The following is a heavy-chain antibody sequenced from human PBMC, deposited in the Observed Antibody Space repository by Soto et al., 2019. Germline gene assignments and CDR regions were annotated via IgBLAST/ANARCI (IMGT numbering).Heavy chain of an antibody. CDR2: IYYDGNT. V-gene: IGHV4-39*01. D-gene: IGHD6-6*01. J-gene: IGHJ4*02. CDR1: GGSISSSSYY. CDR3: ARSSIAPRLFMYPFDY. Sequence: QLQLQESGPGLVKPSETLSLTCTVSGGSISSSSYYWGWIRQPPGKGLECIGNIYYDGNTYYNPAIKRRVSITGDTCKHQCSLKLSSVPAADTAVYYCARSSIAPRLFMYPFDYWGQGTLVTVSS.